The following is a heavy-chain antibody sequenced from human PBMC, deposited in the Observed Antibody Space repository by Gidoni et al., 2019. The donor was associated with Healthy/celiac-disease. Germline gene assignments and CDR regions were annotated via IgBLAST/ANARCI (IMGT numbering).Heavy chain of an antibody. V-gene: IGHV5-51*01. CDR3: AMTSGYYDSSGYYLDP. CDR2: IYPGDSDT. D-gene: IGHD3-22*01. J-gene: IGHJ5*02. CDR1: GYSFTSYW. Sequence: EVQLVQSGAEVKKPGESLKISCKGPGYSFTSYWIGWVRQMPGKGLEWMGIIYPGDSDTRYSPSFQGQVTISADKSISTAYLQWSSLKASDTAMYYCAMTSGYYDSSGYYLDPWGQGTLVTVSS.